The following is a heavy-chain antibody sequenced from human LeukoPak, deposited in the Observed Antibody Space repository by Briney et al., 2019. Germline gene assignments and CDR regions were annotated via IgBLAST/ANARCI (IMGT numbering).Heavy chain of an antibody. Sequence: SETLSLTCTVSGGSISSYYWSWIRQPAGKGLEWIGRIYTSGSTNYNPSLKSRVTMSVDTSKNQFSLKLSSVTAADTAVYYCARGGCGGNCRVGAFDIWGEGTMVTVSS. D-gene: IGHD4-23*01. V-gene: IGHV4-4*07. J-gene: IGHJ3*02. CDR3: ARGGCGGNCRVGAFDI. CDR1: GGSISSYY. CDR2: IYTSGST.